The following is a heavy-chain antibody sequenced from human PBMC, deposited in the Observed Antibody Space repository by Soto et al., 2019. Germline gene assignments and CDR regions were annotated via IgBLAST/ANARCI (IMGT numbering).Heavy chain of an antibody. CDR3: ARGRKFWGSYRYTPPYYFDY. CDR2: INHSGST. J-gene: IGHJ4*02. Sequence: QVQLQQWGAGLLKPSETLSLTCAVYGGSFSGYYWSWIRQPPGKGLEWIGEINHSGSTNYNPSLKRRVTISVDTSKDQFSLKLSSVTAADTAVYYCARGRKFWGSYRYTPPYYFDYWGQGTLVTVSS. CDR1: GGSFSGYY. V-gene: IGHV4-34*01. D-gene: IGHD3-16*02.